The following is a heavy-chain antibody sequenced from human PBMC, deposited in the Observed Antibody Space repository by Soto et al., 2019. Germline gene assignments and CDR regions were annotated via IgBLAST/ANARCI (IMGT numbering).Heavy chain of an antibody. V-gene: IGHV4-31*03. CDR1: GGSISGGRYY. J-gene: IGHJ6*02. CDR3: TRDRGFGMDV. Sequence: QVPLQESGPGLVKPSQTLSLTCNVSGGSISGGRYYWNWIRQHPGKGLEWIGNIYDNGITYYNPSLKSRVIISEDTSKNQFSLRLSSETAADTAVYYCTRDRGFGMDVWGQGTTVTVSS. CDR2: IYDNGIT.